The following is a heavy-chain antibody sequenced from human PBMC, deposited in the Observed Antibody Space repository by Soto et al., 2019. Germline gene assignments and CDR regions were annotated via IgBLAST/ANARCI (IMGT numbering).Heavy chain of an antibody. Sequence: QVQLQESGPGLVKPSGTLSLSCAVSGASLSSTHWWSWVRQPPGKGLEWIGEIYHTGSANYNSSLKSRVAISVDKSKNQFSLNLTSVTAADTAVYYCARDSKYHRNSYWHFDLWGRGTLVTVSS. CDR3: ARDSKYHRNSYWHFDL. V-gene: IGHV4-4*02. CDR2: IYHTGSA. D-gene: IGHD1-20*01. J-gene: IGHJ2*01. CDR1: GASLSSTHW.